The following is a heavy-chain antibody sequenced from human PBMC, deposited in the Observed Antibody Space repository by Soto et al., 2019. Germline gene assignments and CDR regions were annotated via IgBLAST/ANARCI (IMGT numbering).Heavy chain of an antibody. D-gene: IGHD3-22*01. V-gene: IGHV2-5*01. CDR3: AHRPIGLTYFFDY. CDR2: LYGYDDE. Sequence: QITLNESGPTLVKPTQTLTLTCTFSGSSLSTRGVGVGWIRQPPGKALEWLALLYGYDDERYSPSLMSRLTITNDTSKNQVFLTMTNMDPVDTATYYWAHRPIGLTYFFDYWGQGNRVTVSS. J-gene: IGHJ4*02. CDR1: GSSLSTRGVG.